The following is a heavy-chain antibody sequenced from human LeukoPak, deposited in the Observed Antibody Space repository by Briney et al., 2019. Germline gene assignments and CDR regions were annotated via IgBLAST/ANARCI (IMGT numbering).Heavy chain of an antibody. D-gene: IGHD2-8*01. J-gene: IGHJ6*02. CDR1: GGSISSYY. V-gene: IGHV4-59*08. CDR3: ARRMGPGYGMDV. CDR2: IYYSGST. Sequence: SETLSLTCTVSGGSISSYYWSWIRQPPGKGLEWIGYIYYSGSTNYNPSLKSRVTISVDTSKNQFSLKLSSVTAADTAVYYCARRMGPGYGMDVWGQGTTVTVSS.